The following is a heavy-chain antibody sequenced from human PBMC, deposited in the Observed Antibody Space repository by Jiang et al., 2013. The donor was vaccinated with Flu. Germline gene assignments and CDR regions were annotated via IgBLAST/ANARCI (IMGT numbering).Heavy chain of an antibody. V-gene: IGHV5-51*01. CDR1: GYSVNTYW. CDR2: IYPGDSQT. CDR3: ASSFYYGSGSNYNGFDH. Sequence: VQLVESGAEVKKPGESLKISCKGSGYSVNTYWIGWVRQMPGKGLEWMGIIYPGDSQTRYSPSFQGQVTMSADKSINTAYLQWSSLTASDTAMYYCASSFYYGSGSNYNGFDHWGQGTLVIVSS. J-gene: IGHJ4*02. D-gene: IGHD3-10*01.